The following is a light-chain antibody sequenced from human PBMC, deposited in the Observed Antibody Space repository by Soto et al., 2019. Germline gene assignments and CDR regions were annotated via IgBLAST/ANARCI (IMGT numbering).Light chain of an antibody. V-gene: IGLV3-21*02. CDR3: QLWDSNSDHVV. Sequence: SYELTQPPSVSVAPGQTARITCGGTNIGRKSVHWYQQKPGQAPVVVVYDDRDRPSGIPERFSGSNSGNTAALTISGVEAGDEADYYCQLWDSNSDHVVFGGGTKVTVL. CDR1: NIGRKS. CDR2: DDR. J-gene: IGLJ2*01.